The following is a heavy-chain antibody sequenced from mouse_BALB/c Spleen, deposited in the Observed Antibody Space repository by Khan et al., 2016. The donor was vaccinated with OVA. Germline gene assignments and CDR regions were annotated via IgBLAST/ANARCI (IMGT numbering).Heavy chain of an antibody. CDR3: ARGNYYGYYFDY. Sequence: EVELVQSGPGLVKPSQSLSLTCTVTGYSITSYYAWNWIRQFPGNKLELMGYITYSGVTSYTASLKSRISITRDTSKNQFFLQLNSVTTEDTATYYCARGNYYGYYFDYWGQGTTLTVSS. D-gene: IGHD1-1*01. CDR2: ITYSGVT. J-gene: IGHJ2*01. V-gene: IGHV3-2*02. CDR1: GYSITSYYA.